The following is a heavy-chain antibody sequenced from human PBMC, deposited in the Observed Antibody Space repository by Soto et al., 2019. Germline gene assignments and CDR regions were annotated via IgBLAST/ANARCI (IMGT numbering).Heavy chain of an antibody. D-gene: IGHD3-10*01. Sequence: QVQVQESGPGLVKPSETLSLSCTVSGDSISSTNYYWGWIRQPPGKGLEWIGSVYYSGSVLYNPSLKSQVTMSVDTSKNQFSLKLTSATAADTAVYYCARQARGELWFEPWGRGTLVTVSS. J-gene: IGHJ5*02. V-gene: IGHV4-39*01. CDR1: GDSISSTNYY. CDR3: ARQARGELWFEP. CDR2: VYYSGSV.